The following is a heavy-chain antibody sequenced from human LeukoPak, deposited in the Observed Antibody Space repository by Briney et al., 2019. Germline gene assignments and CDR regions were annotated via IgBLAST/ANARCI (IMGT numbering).Heavy chain of an antibody. Sequence: SETLSLTCAVYGGSFSGYYWNWIRQPPGKGLEWIGEINHSGSTNYNPSLKSRVTISVDTSKNQFSLRLTSVTAADTAVYYCARPFGRKFGERFYHYHYKDVLGKGTTVTISS. CDR3: ARPFGRKFGERFYHYHYKDV. CDR1: GGSFSGYY. D-gene: IGHD3-10*01. V-gene: IGHV4-34*01. J-gene: IGHJ6*03. CDR2: INHSGST.